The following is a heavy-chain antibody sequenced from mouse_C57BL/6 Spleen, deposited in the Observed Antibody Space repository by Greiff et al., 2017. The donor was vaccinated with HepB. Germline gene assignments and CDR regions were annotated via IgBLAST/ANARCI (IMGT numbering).Heavy chain of an antibody. J-gene: IGHJ2*01. Sequence: VQLQQPGAELVRPGTSVKLSCKASGYTFTSYWMHWVKQRPGQGLEWIGVIDPSDSYTNYNQKFKGKATLTVDTSSSTAYMQLSSLTSEDSAVYYCARGGDSSGYVGYWGQGTTLTVSS. V-gene: IGHV1-59*01. CDR2: IDPSDSYT. D-gene: IGHD3-2*02. CDR1: GYTFTSYW. CDR3: ARGGDSSGYVGY.